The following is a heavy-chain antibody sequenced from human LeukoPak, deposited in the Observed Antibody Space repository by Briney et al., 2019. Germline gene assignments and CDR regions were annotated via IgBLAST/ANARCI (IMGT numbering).Heavy chain of an antibody. V-gene: IGHV3-30*04. Sequence: GGSLRLSCAASGFTFSSYAMHWVRQAPGKGLEWVAVISYDGSNKYYADSVKGRFTISRDNSRNTLYLQMNSLRAEDTAVYYCAKGSYDSSGYHLDYWGQGTLVTVSS. CDR1: GFTFSSYA. J-gene: IGHJ4*02. D-gene: IGHD3-22*01. CDR2: ISYDGSNK. CDR3: AKGSYDSSGYHLDY.